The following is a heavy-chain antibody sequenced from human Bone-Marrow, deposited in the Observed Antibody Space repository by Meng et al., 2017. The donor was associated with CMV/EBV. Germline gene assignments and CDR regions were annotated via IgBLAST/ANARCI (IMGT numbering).Heavy chain of an antibody. CDR2: IWYDGSNQ. D-gene: IGHD3-22*01. J-gene: IGHJ6*02. Sequence: GESLKLSCAASGFTFSTYGLHWVRQAPGKGLEWVAVIWYDGSNQYYADPVKGRFTISRDNSNNTLYMQMNSLSPEDTAVYYCAKVPVEYYYDSSGYYYYYYGMDVWGQGTTVTVPS. V-gene: IGHV3-33*06. CDR3: AKVPVEYYYDSSGYYYYYYGMDV. CDR1: GFTFSTYG.